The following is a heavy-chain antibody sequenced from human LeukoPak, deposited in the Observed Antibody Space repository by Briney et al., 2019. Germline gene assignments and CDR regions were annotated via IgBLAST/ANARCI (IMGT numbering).Heavy chain of an antibody. CDR1: GGTFSSYA. D-gene: IGHD2-2*01. CDR2: IIPIFGTA. CDR3: ARDEGIVVVPAAVATNWFDP. Sequence: SVKVSCTASGGTFSSYAISWVRQAPGQGLEWMGGIIPIFGTANYAQKFQGRVTITADESTSTAYMELSSLRSEDTAVYYCARDEGIVVVPAAVATNWFDPWGQGTLVTVSS. V-gene: IGHV1-69*13. J-gene: IGHJ5*02.